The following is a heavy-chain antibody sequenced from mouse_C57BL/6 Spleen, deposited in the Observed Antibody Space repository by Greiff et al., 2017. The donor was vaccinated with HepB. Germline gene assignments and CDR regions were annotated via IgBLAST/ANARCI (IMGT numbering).Heavy chain of an antibody. CDR3: AKPIYYYGSSYGHYYAMDY. CDR2: VWGDGST. Sequence: VQRVESGPGLVAPSQSLSITCTVSGFSLTSYGVSWVRQPPGKGLEWLGVVWGDGSTNYHSALISRLSISKDNSKSQVFLKLNSLQTDDTATYYCAKPIYYYGSSYGHYYAMDYWGQGTSVTVSS. V-gene: IGHV2-3*01. J-gene: IGHJ4*01. D-gene: IGHD1-1*01. CDR1: GFSLTSYG.